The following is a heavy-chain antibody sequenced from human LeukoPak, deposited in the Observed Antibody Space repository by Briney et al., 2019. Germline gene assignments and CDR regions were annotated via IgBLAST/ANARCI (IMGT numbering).Heavy chain of an antibody. CDR1: GFTFSSYA. Sequence: GGSLRLSCAASGFTFSSYAMSWVRQAPGKGLEWVSAISGGGGSTYYADSVKGRFTISRDNSKNTLYLQMNSLRAEDTAVYYCAKDHGGVGAENAFDIWGQGTMVTVSS. V-gene: IGHV3-23*01. CDR3: AKDHGGVGAENAFDI. J-gene: IGHJ3*02. CDR2: ISGGGGST. D-gene: IGHD1-26*01.